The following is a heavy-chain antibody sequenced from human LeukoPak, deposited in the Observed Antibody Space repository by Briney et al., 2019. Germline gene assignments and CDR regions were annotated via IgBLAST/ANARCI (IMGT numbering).Heavy chain of an antibody. V-gene: IGHV4-39*01. CDR3: ARHVYSSPPGPFYYYYYYMDV. CDR1: GGSISSSSYY. Sequence: PSETLSLTCTVSGGSISSSSYYWGWIRQPPGKGLEWIGSIYYSGSTYYNPSLKSRVTISVDTSKNQFSLKLSSVTAADTAVYYCARHVYSSPPGPFYYYYYYMDVWGKGTTVTVSS. CDR2: IYYSGST. J-gene: IGHJ6*03. D-gene: IGHD6-13*01.